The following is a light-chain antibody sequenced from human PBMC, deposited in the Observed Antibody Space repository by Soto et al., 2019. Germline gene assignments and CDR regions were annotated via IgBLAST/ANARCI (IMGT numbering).Light chain of an antibody. J-gene: IGKJ1*01. CDR2: GAS. Sequence: ETVMTQSPATLSVSPGDRATLSCRASQSVGSNLAWYQQKPGQAPRLLIYGASTRVTGIPARFSGSGSGTEFTLTISSLQSEDFAVYHCQQYYNWWTLGQGTKVDIK. CDR3: QQYYNWWT. V-gene: IGKV3-15*01. CDR1: QSVGSN.